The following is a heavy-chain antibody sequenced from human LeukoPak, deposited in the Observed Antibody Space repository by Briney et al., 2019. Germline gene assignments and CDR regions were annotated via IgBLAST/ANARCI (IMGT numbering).Heavy chain of an antibody. CDR3: ARDSVRGVIINWYFGL. D-gene: IGHD3-10*01. J-gene: IGHJ2*01. CDR2: ISYDGSNR. Sequence: PGGSLRLSCAASGFTFSSYAMHWVRQAPGKGLEWVAVISYDGSNRYYADSVKGRLTISRDNSKNTLYLQMNSLRAEDTAVYNCARDSVRGVIINWYFGLWGRGTLVTVSS. CDR1: GFTFSSYA. V-gene: IGHV3-30*04.